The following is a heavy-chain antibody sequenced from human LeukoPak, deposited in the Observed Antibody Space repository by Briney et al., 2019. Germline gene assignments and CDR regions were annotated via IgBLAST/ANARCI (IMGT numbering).Heavy chain of an antibody. CDR3: ARSMYQLLSQYNWFDP. CDR1: GGSISSGGYY. V-gene: IGHV4-31*03. D-gene: IGHD2-2*01. Sequence: SETLSLTCTVSGGSISSGGYYWSWIRQHPGKGLEWIGYIYYSGSTYYNPSLKSRVTISVDTSKNQFSLKLSSVTAADTAVYYCARSMYQLLSQYNWFDPWGQGTLVTVSS. CDR2: IYYSGST. J-gene: IGHJ5*02.